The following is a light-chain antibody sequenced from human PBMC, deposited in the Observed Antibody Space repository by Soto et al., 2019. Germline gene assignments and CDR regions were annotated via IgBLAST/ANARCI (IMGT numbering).Light chain of an antibody. V-gene: IGKV3-20*01. Sequence: EIVLTQSPGTLSLSPGERATLSCRASQSVSSSYLAWYQQKPGQAPRLLIYVASIRATGIPDRFSGSGSATAFTLTISRLEPEDFAVYYCQQYGSSPLTFVGGTKVEIK. CDR2: VAS. CDR3: QQYGSSPLT. J-gene: IGKJ4*01. CDR1: QSVSSSY.